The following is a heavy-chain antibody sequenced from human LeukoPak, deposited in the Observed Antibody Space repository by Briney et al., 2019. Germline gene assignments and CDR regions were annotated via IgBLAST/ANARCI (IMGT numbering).Heavy chain of an antibody. D-gene: IGHD4-17*01. CDR1: GYSFTSHW. J-gene: IGHJ1*01. CDR2: IYAGDFDT. Sequence: GESLKISCQGSGYSFTSHWIGWVRQMSGKGLEWMGIIYAGDFDTRYSPSFQGQVTISADKSITTAYLQWSSLKASDTAMYYCVRDGDSEYFLNWGQGTLVTVSS. CDR3: VRDGDSEYFLN. V-gene: IGHV5-51*01.